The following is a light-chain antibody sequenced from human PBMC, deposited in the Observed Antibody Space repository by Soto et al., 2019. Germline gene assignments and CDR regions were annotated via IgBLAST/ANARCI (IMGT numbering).Light chain of an antibody. CDR3: MQGTHWPIT. Sequence: DVVMTQSPLSLPVTLGQPASISCRSNQSLVHSDGIAYFSWFQQRPGRYPRSLIYKVSNRDSGVPARFSGSGSGTDFELKISRVEAEDVGVYYCMQGTHWPITFGQGTRLEIK. CDR1: QSLVHSDGIAY. V-gene: IGKV2-30*02. J-gene: IGKJ5*01. CDR2: KVS.